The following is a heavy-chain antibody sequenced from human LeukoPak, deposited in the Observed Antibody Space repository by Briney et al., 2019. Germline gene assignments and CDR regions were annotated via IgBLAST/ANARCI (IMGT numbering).Heavy chain of an antibody. D-gene: IGHD1-26*01. J-gene: IGHJ4*02. CDR1: GFTFSDYA. Sequence: PGGSLRLSCAASGFTFSDYAMHWVRQAPGKGLEWVAVISKDGSDKYYPGSVRGRFTISRDNSKNTIYLQMDSLRAEDTAVYYCASGSGSLPNWGQGTLVTVSS. V-gene: IGHV3-30-3*01. CDR2: ISKDGSDK. CDR3: ASGSGSLPN.